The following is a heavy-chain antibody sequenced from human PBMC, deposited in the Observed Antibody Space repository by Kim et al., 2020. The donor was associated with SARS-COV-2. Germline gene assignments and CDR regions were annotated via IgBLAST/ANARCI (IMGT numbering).Heavy chain of an antibody. CDR3: ARGGLVDY. CDR2: ISGSGTTI. Sequence: GGSLRLSCAASGVTLTTYEMHWVRQAPGKGLEWVSCISGSGTTIYYADSVKGRFTISRDNAKDSLYLQMSSLIADDMAVYYCARGGLVDY. J-gene: IGHJ4*01. V-gene: IGHV3-48*03. CDR1: GVTLTTYE. D-gene: IGHD3-9*01.